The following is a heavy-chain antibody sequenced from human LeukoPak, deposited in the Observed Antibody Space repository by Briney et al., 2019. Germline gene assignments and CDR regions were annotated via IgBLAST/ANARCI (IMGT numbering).Heavy chain of an antibody. D-gene: IGHD3-22*01. V-gene: IGHV3-74*01. CDR1: GFIFSDHW. Sequence: GGSLRLSCAASGFIFSDHWMHWVRQAPGKGLMWVSQISPDGSQTFYADSVKGRFTISRDNAKNTLFLQMDSLRAEDTALYYCAKDRGYDPAMGLFDYWGQGTLVTVSS. J-gene: IGHJ4*02. CDR2: ISPDGSQT. CDR3: AKDRGYDPAMGLFDY.